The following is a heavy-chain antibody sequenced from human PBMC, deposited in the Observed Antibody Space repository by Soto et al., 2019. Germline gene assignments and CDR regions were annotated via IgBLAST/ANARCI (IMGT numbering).Heavy chain of an antibody. D-gene: IGHD2-2*01. CDR1: GYSFTSYW. CDR3: ASSPRGYCSSTSCRELGNYYGMDV. Sequence: LKISCKGSGYSFTSYWISWVRQMPGKGREWMGRIDPSDSYTNYSPSFQGHVTISADKSISTAYLQWSSLKASDTAMYYCASSPRGYCSSTSCRELGNYYGMDVWGQGTTVTVSS. CDR2: IDPSDSYT. J-gene: IGHJ6*02. V-gene: IGHV5-10-1*01.